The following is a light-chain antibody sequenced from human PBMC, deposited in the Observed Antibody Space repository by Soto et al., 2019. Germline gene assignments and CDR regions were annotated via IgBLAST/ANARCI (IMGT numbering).Light chain of an antibody. CDR2: WAS. V-gene: IGKV4-1*01. CDR3: HQFYSIPIT. CDR1: QSVLYTSNNKNH. Sequence: DNVMTQSPDSLAVSLGERATINCKSSQSVLYTSNNKNHLAWYQQKPGQPPKLLIYWASTRESGVPDRFSGSGSGTDFTLTISSLQAEDVAVYYCHQFYSIPITFGPGTKVDIK. J-gene: IGKJ3*01.